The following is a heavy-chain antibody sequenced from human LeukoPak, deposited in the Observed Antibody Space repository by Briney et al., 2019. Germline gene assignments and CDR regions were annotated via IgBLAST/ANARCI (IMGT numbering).Heavy chain of an antibody. D-gene: IGHD3-16*01. CDR3: ARVGDYALKD. V-gene: IGHV4-38-2*02. CDR1: GYSISSGYY. CDR2: IYHSGST. J-gene: IGHJ4*02. Sequence: SETLSLTCTVSGYSISSGYYWGWIRQPPGKGLEWIGSIYHSGSTYYNPSLKSRVTISVDTSKNRFSLKLSSVTAADTAVYYCARVGDYALKDWGQGTLVTVSS.